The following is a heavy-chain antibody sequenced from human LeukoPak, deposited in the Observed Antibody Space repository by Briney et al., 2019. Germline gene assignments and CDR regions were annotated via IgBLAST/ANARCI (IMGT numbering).Heavy chain of an antibody. D-gene: IGHD1-20*01. CDR2: IIPIFGTA. CDR3: ARDNGITGTTQPLDY. CDR1: GYTFTSYA. V-gene: IGHV1-69*13. Sequence: GASVKVSCKASGYTFTSYAISWVRQAPGQGLEWMGGIIPIFGTANYAQKFQGRVTITADESTSTAYMELSSLRSEDTAVYYCARDNGITGTTQPLDYWGQGTLVTVSS. J-gene: IGHJ4*02.